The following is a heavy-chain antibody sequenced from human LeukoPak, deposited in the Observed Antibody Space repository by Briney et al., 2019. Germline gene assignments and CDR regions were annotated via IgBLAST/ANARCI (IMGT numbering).Heavy chain of an antibody. CDR1: GYSFTTYW. Sequence: NRGESLKISCKGSGYSFTTYWIAWVRQMPGKGLEWMGIIYPGDSDTSYSPSFQGQVTISADKSISTAYLQWSSLKASDTAMYYCARSNYYDSYTNYWGQGTLVTVSS. D-gene: IGHD3-22*01. CDR3: ARSNYYDSYTNY. CDR2: IYPGDSDT. J-gene: IGHJ4*02. V-gene: IGHV5-51*01.